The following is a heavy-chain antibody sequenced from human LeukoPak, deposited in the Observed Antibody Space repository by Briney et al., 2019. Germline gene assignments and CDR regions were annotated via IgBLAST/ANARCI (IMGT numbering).Heavy chain of an antibody. D-gene: IGHD1-20*01. J-gene: IGHJ4*02. Sequence: GGSLRLSCAASGFTFSTYGMHWVRQAPGKGLEWVAFIRYDGSTKYYIDSVKGRFTVSRDNAKNSLYLQMNSLRAEDTAVYYCARDLDGYNWHLRAALDYWGQGTLVTVSS. CDR1: GFTFSTYG. CDR3: ARDLDGYNWHLRAALDY. V-gene: IGHV3-30*02. CDR2: IRYDGSTK.